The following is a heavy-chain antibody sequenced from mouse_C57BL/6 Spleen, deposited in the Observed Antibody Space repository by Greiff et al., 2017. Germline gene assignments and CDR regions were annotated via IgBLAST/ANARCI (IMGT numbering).Heavy chain of an antibody. V-gene: IGHV1-69*01. Sequence: VKLQQPGAELVMPGASVKLSCKASGYTFTSYWMHWVKQRPGQGLEWIGEIDPSDSYTNYNQKFKGKSTLTVDKSSSTAYMQLSSLPSEASAVYYCALITTVVGYAMDYWGQGTLVTVSS. CDR2: IDPSDSYT. CDR3: ALITTVVGYAMDY. J-gene: IGHJ4*01. CDR1: GYTFTSYW. D-gene: IGHD1-1*01.